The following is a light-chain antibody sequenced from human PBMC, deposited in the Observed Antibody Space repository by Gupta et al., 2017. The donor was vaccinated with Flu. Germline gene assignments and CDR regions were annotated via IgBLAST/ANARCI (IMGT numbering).Light chain of an antibody. J-gene: IGLJ1*01. CDR2: GDS. Sequence: SYVLPPPPSVSVAPGQTAGITSGGNNIGSKSVHWYQQNPGPAPELVVYGDSQRPSGIPERFSGSNSGNTATLTISRVEAGDEADYYCPVWDSSRDHYVFGTGTKVTVL. CDR3: PVWDSSRDHYV. V-gene: IGLV3-21*02. CDR1: NIGSKS.